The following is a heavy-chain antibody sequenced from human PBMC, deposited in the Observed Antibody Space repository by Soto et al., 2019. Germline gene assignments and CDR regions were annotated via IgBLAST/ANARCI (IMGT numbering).Heavy chain of an antibody. CDR3: ARGAADTAMVDS. D-gene: IGHD5-18*01. J-gene: IGHJ4*02. CDR1: GGSIRSYY. CDR2: IFYSGST. V-gene: IGHV4-59*01. Sequence: SETLSLTCTVSGGSIRSYYWTWIRQPPGKGLEWLGYIFYSGSTFYNPSLKSRVTISIHTSKSQFSPQLTSVTAADTAVYYCARGAADTAMVDSWGQGTLVTVPS.